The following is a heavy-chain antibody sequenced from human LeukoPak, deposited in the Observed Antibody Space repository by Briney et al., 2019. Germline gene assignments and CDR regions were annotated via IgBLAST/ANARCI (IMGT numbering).Heavy chain of an antibody. CDR3: ARSCTSCWFDP. Sequence: SETLSLTCTVSGGSISSYYWSWIRQPPGKGLEWIGYIYNSGRTNYNPSLKSRVTISVDTSKNQFSLKLSSVTAADTAVYYCARSCTSCWFDPWGQGTLVTVSS. V-gene: IGHV4-59*01. D-gene: IGHD2-2*01. CDR1: GGSISSYY. J-gene: IGHJ5*02. CDR2: IYNSGRT.